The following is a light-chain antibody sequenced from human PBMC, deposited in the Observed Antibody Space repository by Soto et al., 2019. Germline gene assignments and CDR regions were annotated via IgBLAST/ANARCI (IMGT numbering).Light chain of an antibody. CDR1: QSVSSSY. J-gene: IGKJ3*01. V-gene: IGKV3-20*01. CDR3: QQYGSSPFT. Sequence: EIVLTQSPGTLSLSPGERATLSCRASQSVSSSYLAWYQQKPGQAPRLLIYGASSSATGIPDRFSGSGSGTAFTLTISRLEPEDFAVYYCQQYGSSPFTFGPGTKVDIK. CDR2: GAS.